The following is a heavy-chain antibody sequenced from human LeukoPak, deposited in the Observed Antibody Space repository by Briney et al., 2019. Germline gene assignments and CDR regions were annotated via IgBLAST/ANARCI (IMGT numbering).Heavy chain of an antibody. D-gene: IGHD6-13*01. CDR3: ARGGSYSSYYYYYYMDV. CDR2: IYPGDSDT. CDR1: GYSFTSYW. V-gene: IGHV5-51*01. Sequence: GESLKISCKGSGYSFTSYWIGWVRQMPGKGLEWMGIIYPGDSDTRYSPSFQGQVTISADKSISTAYLQWSSLKAPDTAMYYCARGGSYSSYYYYYYMDVWGKGTTVTVSS. J-gene: IGHJ6*03.